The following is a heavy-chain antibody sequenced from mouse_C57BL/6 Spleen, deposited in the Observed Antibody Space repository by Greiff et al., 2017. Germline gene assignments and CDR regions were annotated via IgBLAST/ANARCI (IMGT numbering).Heavy chain of an antibody. Sequence: VQLKESGAELVRPGASVKLSCKASGYTFTDYYINWVKQRPGQGLEWIARIYPGSGNTYYNEKFKGKATLTAEKSSSTAYMQLSSLTSEDSAVYFCARRSTMLSFDYWGQGTTLTVSS. CDR1: GYTFTDYY. CDR2: IYPGSGNT. V-gene: IGHV1-76*01. D-gene: IGHD2-1*01. CDR3: ARRSTMLSFDY. J-gene: IGHJ2*01.